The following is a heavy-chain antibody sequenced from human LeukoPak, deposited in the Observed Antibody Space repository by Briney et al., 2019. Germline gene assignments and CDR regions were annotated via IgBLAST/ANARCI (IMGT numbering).Heavy chain of an antibody. CDR2: IYYGGST. CDR1: GGSISSYY. Sequence: SETLSLTCTVSGGSISSYYWSWIRQPPGKGLEWIGYIYYGGSTNYNPSLKSRVTISVDTSKNQFSLKLSSVTAADTAVYYCARVALYSSSSFDYWGQGTLVTASS. J-gene: IGHJ4*02. V-gene: IGHV4-59*01. D-gene: IGHD6-6*01. CDR3: ARVALYSSSSFDY.